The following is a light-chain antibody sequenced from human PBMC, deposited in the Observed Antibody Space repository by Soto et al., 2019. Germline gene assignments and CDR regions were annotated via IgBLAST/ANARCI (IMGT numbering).Light chain of an antibody. J-gene: IGKJ2*01. CDR1: QSITNY. CDR2: LTS. CDR3: QQSYRTPYT. V-gene: IGKV1-39*01. Sequence: DIQMTQSPSSLSASVGDRVTITCRASQSITNYLNWYQQKPGKAPKLLIYLTSRLQSGVPSRFSGGGSGTDFTLTISSLQPEDFAAYYCQQSYRTPYTFGQGTNLEI.